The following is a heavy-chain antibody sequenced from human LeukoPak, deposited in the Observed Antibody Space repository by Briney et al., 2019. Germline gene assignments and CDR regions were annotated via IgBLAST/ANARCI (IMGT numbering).Heavy chain of an antibody. D-gene: IGHD5-12*01. J-gene: IGHJ4*02. CDR3: ARDVGGYAFDY. Sequence: GGSLRLSCVASGFTFSSYTLHWVRQAPGKGLEWVAVMSYDGSHKFHADSVKGRFTVSRDNSKNTLYLQMNSLRAEDTAIYFCARDVGGYAFDYWGQGTLVTVSS. CDR2: MSYDGSHK. V-gene: IGHV3-30*04. CDR1: GFTFSSYT.